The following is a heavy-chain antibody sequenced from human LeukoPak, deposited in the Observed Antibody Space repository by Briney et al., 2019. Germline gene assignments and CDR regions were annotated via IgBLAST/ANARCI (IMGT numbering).Heavy chain of an antibody. CDR2: ISGSGGST. Sequence: GGSLRLSCAASGFTFSSYAMSWVRQTPGRGLEWVSAISGSGGSTYYADSVKGRFTISRDNSKNTLYLQMNTLRAEDTAVYSCAKNGRGYSSDYFDYWGQGTLVTVSS. V-gene: IGHV3-23*01. CDR3: AKNGRGYSSDYFDY. CDR1: GFTFSSYA. J-gene: IGHJ4*02. D-gene: IGHD5-18*01.